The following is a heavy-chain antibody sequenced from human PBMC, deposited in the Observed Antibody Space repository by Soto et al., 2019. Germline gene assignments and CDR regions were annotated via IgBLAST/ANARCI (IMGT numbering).Heavy chain of an antibody. D-gene: IGHD2-15*01. V-gene: IGHV3-30*03. Sequence: QVSLVESGGGVVQPGRSLRLSCAASGFTFKNFGMYWVRQAPGKGLEWVARILYDRSNGIYADSVKGRFTISRDNSRNTLYLQMNDLRVEDTAIYYCATRGAGGRVDDWGQGTQVTVPS. CDR2: ILYDRSNG. CDR1: GFTFKNFG. J-gene: IGHJ4*02. CDR3: ATRGAGGRVDD.